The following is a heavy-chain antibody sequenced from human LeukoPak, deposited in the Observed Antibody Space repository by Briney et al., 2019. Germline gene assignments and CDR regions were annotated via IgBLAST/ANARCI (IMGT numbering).Heavy chain of an antibody. CDR3: AKVRGQWLAKGRFDP. CDR1: GFTFSSYW. J-gene: IGHJ5*02. CDR2: IKQDGSEK. D-gene: IGHD6-19*01. Sequence: QPGGSLRLSCAASGFTFSSYWMSWVRQAPGKGLEWVANIKQDGSEKYYVDSVKGRFTISRDNAKNSLYLQMNSLRAEDTAVYYCAKVRGQWLAKGRFDPWGQGTLVTVSS. V-gene: IGHV3-7*03.